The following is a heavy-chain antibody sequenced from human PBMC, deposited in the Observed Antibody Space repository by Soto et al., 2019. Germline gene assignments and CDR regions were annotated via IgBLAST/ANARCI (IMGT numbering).Heavy chain of an antibody. Sequence: QVQLVESGGGVVQPGNSLRLSCAASGFTFGRYVMNWVRQAPGKGLEWVAVMSYDGVNKYYADFVKGRFTISRDNSKNTLYLQMNSLRAEDTAVYYCARHSDGFDIWGQGTMVTVSS. CDR3: ARHSDGFDI. V-gene: IGHV3-30-3*01. CDR2: MSYDGVNK. J-gene: IGHJ3*02. CDR1: GFTFGRYV.